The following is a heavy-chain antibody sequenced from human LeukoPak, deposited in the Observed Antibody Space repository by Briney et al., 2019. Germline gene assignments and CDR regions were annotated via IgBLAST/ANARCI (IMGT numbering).Heavy chain of an antibody. Sequence: GGSLRLSCAASGFTFSSYGMHWVRQAPGKGLEWVAVIWYDGSNKYYADSVKGRFTISRDNSKNTLYLQMNSLRAEDTAVYYCAREASGMVRGVISHFDYWGQGTLVTVSS. J-gene: IGHJ4*02. CDR1: GFTFSSYG. CDR3: AREASGMVRGVISHFDY. D-gene: IGHD3-10*01. V-gene: IGHV3-33*01. CDR2: IWYDGSNK.